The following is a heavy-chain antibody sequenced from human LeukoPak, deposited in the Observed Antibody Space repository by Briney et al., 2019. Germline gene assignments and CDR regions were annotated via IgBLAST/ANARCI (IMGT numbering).Heavy chain of an antibody. Sequence: TGGSLRLSCAASGFTFSSYSMNWVRQAPGKGLEWVSYISSSSSTIYYADSVKGRFTISRDNAKNSLYLQMNSLRAEDTAVYYCARLGGGYYHPGDYWGQGTLVTVSS. CDR1: GFTFSSYS. D-gene: IGHD3-22*01. CDR3: ARLGGGYYHPGDY. J-gene: IGHJ4*02. V-gene: IGHV3-48*04. CDR2: ISSSSSTI.